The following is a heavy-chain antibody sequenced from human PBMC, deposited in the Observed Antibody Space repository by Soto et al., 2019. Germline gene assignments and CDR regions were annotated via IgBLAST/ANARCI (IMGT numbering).Heavy chain of an antibody. CDR3: AREGSGYYSDAFDI. Sequence: GGSLRLSCAASGFIFSSYEMNWVRQAPGKGLEWVSYISGSGTTIYYADSVEGRFTISRDNAKNSLSLQLNSLRDEDTAVYYCAREGSGYYSDAFDIWGQGTMVTVSS. CDR2: ISGSGTTI. V-gene: IGHV3-48*03. D-gene: IGHD3-22*01. CDR1: GFIFSSYE. J-gene: IGHJ3*02.